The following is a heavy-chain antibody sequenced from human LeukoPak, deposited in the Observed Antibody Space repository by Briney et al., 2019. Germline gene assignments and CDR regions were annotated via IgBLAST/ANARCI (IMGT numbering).Heavy chain of an antibody. CDR3: ARYGSGSNDY. D-gene: IGHD3-10*01. V-gene: IGHV4-30-4*01. CDR2: IYYSGTT. CDR1: GGSISSGDYY. Sequence: PSQTLSLTCTVSGGSISSGDYYWSWIRQPPGKGLEWIGDIYYSGTTYYNPSLRSRLTISVDTSKNQFSLKLSSVTAADTAVYYCARYGSGSNDYWGQGTLVTVSS. J-gene: IGHJ4*02.